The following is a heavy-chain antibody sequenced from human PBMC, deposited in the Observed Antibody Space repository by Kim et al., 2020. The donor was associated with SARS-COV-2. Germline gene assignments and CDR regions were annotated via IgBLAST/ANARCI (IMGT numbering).Heavy chain of an antibody. V-gene: IGHV1-69*04. CDR3: AREALHDITIFGVAPRTGYFDY. Sequence: SVKVSCKASGGTFSSYAISWVRQAPGQGLEWMGRIIPVLGVANYAQKFQSSVTITADTSANTAYMELSSLRSEDTAIYYCAREALHDITIFGVAPRTGYFDYWGQGTLVIVSS. D-gene: IGHD3-3*01. J-gene: IGHJ4*02. CDR1: GGTFSSYA. CDR2: IIPVLGVA.